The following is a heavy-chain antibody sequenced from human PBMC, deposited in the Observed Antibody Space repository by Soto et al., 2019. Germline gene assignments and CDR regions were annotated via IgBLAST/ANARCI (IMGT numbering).Heavy chain of an antibody. J-gene: IGHJ6*03. CDR3: AKDRTTGTTDYYMDV. CDR2: ISGSGGST. D-gene: IGHD1-1*01. CDR1: GVTVSSYA. V-gene: IGHV3-23*01. Sequence: GGSLRLSCAASGVTVSSYAMSWVRQAPGKGLEWVSAISGSGGSTYYADSVKGRFTISRDNSKNTLYLQMNSLRAEDTAVYYCAKDRTTGTTDYYMDVWGKGTTVTVSS.